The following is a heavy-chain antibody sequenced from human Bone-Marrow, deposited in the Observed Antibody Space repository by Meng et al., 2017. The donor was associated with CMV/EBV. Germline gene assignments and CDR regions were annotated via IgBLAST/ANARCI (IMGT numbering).Heavy chain of an antibody. D-gene: IGHD2-2*01. CDR3: ARDTTHIVVLPAASSFDY. CDR2: IRYDGSNK. J-gene: IGHJ4*02. V-gene: IGHV3-30*02. CDR1: GFTFSSYG. Sequence: GGSLRLSCAASGFTFSSYGMHWVRQAPGKGLEWVAFIRYDGSNKYYADSVKGRFTISRDNSKNTLYLQMNSLRAEDTAVYYCARDTTHIVVLPAASSFDYWGQGTLVTVSS.